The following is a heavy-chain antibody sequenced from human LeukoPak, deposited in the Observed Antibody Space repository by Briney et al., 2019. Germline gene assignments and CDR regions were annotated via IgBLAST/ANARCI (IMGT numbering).Heavy chain of an antibody. J-gene: IGHJ4*02. D-gene: IGHD3-10*01. CDR2: IKSSTYI. CDR3: ARGSGVHY. V-gene: IGHV3-21*06. CDR1: GFTFRSYS. Sequence: GGSLRLSCEASGFTFRSYSMNWVRQAPGKGLEWVSSIKSSTYIYYADSVRGRFTISRDNVNHTLYLQMNSLGVEDTAVYFCARGSGVHYWGQGNLVIVSS.